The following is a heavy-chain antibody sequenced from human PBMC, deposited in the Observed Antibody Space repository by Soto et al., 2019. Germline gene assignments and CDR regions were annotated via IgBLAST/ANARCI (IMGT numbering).Heavy chain of an antibody. V-gene: IGHV4-30-4*01. J-gene: IGHJ5*01. Sequence: SETLSLTCSVSGDSISTVDYFWAWIRQPPGQALEYIGYIYKSATTYYNPSFGSRVAISLDTSKSQFSLNVTSVTAADTAVYFCARGRYCLTGRCFPNWFDSWGQGTLVTVSS. D-gene: IGHD2-15*01. CDR1: GDSISTVDYF. CDR2: IYKSATT. CDR3: ARGRYCLTGRCFPNWFDS.